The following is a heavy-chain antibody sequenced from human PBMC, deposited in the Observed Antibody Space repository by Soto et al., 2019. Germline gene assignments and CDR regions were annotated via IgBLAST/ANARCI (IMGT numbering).Heavy chain of an antibody. CDR3: ACYAARVFVAAIPHHYYYYYMDV. V-gene: IGHV1-69*02. CDR2: IIPILGIA. CDR1: GGTFSSYT. D-gene: IGHD6-25*01. Sequence: SVKVSCKASGGTFSSYTISWVRQAPGQGLEWMGRIIPILGIANYAQKFQGRVTITADKSTSTAYMELSSLRSEDTAVYYCACYAARVFVAAIPHHYYYYYMDVWGKGTTVTVSS. J-gene: IGHJ6*03.